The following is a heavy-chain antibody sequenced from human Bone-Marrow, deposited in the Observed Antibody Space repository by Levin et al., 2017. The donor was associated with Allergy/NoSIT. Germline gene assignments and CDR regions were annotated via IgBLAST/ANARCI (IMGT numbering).Heavy chain of an antibody. CDR3: ATDRGPRYCSRTTCSWTS. CDR1: GFTFANGW. Sequence: GESLKISCAGSGFTFANGWMNWVRQAPGKGLEWVGRIKPKNDGGTADYAAPVKGRFTISRDDSKKTVYLEMNSLKTEDTALYYCATDRGPRYCSRTTCSWTSWGQGTLVTVSS. CDR2: IKPKNDGGTA. V-gene: IGHV3-15*01. J-gene: IGHJ5*02. D-gene: IGHD2-2*01.